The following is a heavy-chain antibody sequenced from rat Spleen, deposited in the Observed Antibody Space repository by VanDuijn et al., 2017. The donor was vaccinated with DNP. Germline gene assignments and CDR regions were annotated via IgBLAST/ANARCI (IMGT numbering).Heavy chain of an antibody. Sequence: EVQLVESGGGLVQPGRSLKLSCAASGFTFSDYYMAWVRQAPTKGLEWVATINYDGSSTYYRDSAKGRFTISRDNTKTILYLQMDSLRSEDTATYYCARAADFDYWGQGVMVTVSS. V-gene: IGHV5-7*01. CDR2: INYDGSST. CDR1: GFTFSDYY. CDR3: ARAADFDY. J-gene: IGHJ2*01.